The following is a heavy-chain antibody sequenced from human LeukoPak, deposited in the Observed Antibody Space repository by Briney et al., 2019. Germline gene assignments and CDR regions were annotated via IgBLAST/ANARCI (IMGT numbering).Heavy chain of an antibody. D-gene: IGHD3-22*01. Sequence: ASMKVSCRTSGYSFTDYYMHWVRQAPGQGLEWMGVFSPGGGSTTYAQQFQGRVSMTKDISTSTLYLELSSLRSDDTAVYYCARGEYYDSGGRFDYWGQGTLVTVSS. V-gene: IGHV1-46*01. J-gene: IGHJ4*02. CDR1: GYSFTDYY. CDR3: ARGEYYDSGGRFDY. CDR2: FSPGGGST.